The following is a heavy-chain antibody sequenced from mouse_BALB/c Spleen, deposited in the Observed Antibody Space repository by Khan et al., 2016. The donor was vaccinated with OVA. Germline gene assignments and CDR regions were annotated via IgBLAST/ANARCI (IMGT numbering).Heavy chain of an antibody. CDR2: ISYSGST. J-gene: IGHJ1*01. D-gene: IGHD1-1*01. CDR3: ARRYYYGHWYFDV. Sequence: EVQLQESGPGLVKPSQSLSLTCTVTGYSITSDYAWNWIRQFPGNKLEWMGYISYSGSTSYNPSLKSRISLTRDTSKNQFFLQLNSVTTEDTATYYCARRYYYGHWYFDVWGAGTTVTVSS. CDR1: GYSITSDYA. V-gene: IGHV3-2*02.